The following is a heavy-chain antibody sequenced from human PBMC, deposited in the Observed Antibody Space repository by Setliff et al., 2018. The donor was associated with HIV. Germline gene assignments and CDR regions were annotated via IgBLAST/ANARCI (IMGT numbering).Heavy chain of an antibody. Sequence: SETLSLTCTVSGGSISSNNYYWGWISQSPGKGLEWFGSIYYSGNAYYNPSLQSRVTISVDTSKNQFSLNLSSVTAADTAVYYCASEQDIVATIAFDYWGQGTLVTVSS. CDR2: IYYSGNA. CDR1: GGSISSNNYY. CDR3: ASEQDIVATIAFDY. J-gene: IGHJ4*02. D-gene: IGHD5-12*01. V-gene: IGHV4-39*07.